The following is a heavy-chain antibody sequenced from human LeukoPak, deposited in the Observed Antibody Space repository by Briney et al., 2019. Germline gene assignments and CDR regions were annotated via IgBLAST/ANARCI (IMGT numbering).Heavy chain of an antibody. CDR1: GFTFSDYY. V-gene: IGHV3-11*04. Sequence: GGSLRLSCAASGFTFSDYYMSWIRQAPGKGLEWVSYISSSGSTIYYADSVKGRFTISRDNAKNSLYLQMNSLRAEDTAVYYCARATSNVVVVPAAVDYWGQGTLVTVSS. J-gene: IGHJ4*02. CDR3: ARATSNVVVVPAAVDY. CDR2: ISSSGSTI. D-gene: IGHD2-2*01.